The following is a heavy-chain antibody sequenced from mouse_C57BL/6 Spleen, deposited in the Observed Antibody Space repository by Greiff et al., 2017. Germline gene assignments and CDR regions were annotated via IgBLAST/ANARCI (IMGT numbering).Heavy chain of an antibody. CDR1: GITFSDYG. Sequence: EVMLVESGGGLVKPGGSLKLSCAASGITFSDYGMHWVRQAPEKGLEWVAYISSGSSTIYYADTVKGRFTISRDNAKNTLFLQMTSLRSEDTAMYYCARIDDGYYGAYWGQGTLVTVSA. J-gene: IGHJ3*01. D-gene: IGHD2-3*01. CDR2: ISSGSSTI. CDR3: ARIDDGYYGAY. V-gene: IGHV5-17*01.